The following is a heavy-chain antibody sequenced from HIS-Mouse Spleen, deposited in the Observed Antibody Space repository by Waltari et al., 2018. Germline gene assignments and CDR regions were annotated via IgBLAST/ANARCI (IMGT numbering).Heavy chain of an antibody. CDR2: SYYSGST. CDR1: GGSISSSSYY. J-gene: IGHJ2*01. V-gene: IGHV4-39*07. Sequence: QLQLQESGPGLVKPSETLSLTCTVSGGSISSSSYYWGWIRQPPGKGLEWLGRSYYSGSTYYTPSLRGRVTISVDTSKNQFSLKLSSVTAADTAVYYCAREIPYSSSWYDWYFDLWGRGTLVTVSS. D-gene: IGHD6-13*01. CDR3: AREIPYSSSWYDWYFDL.